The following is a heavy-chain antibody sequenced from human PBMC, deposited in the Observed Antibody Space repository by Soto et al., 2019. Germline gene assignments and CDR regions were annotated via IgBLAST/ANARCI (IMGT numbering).Heavy chain of an antibody. J-gene: IGHJ6*02. V-gene: IGHV4-34*01. CDR2: INHSGST. CDR3: ARGGPNGMDV. CDR1: GGSFSGYY. Sequence: QVQLQQWGAGLLKPSEILSLTCAVYGGSFSGYYWSWIRQPPGKGLEWIGEINHSGSTNYNPSLKSRVTISVDTSKNLFSLKLSSVTAADTAVYYCARGGPNGMDVWGQGTTVTVSS.